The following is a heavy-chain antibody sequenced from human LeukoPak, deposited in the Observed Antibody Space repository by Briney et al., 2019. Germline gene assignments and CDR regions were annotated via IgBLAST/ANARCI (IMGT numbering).Heavy chain of an antibody. V-gene: IGHV3-30*03. CDR3: VAVVAAVLY. CDR1: GFTFSSYG. Sequence: PGRSLRLSCAASGFTFSSYGMHWVRQAPGKGLEWVAVISYDGSNKYYADSVKGRFTISRDNSKNTLYLQMNSLRAQDTAVYYCVAVVAAVLYWGQGTLVTVSS. J-gene: IGHJ4*02. D-gene: IGHD2-15*01. CDR2: ISYDGSNK.